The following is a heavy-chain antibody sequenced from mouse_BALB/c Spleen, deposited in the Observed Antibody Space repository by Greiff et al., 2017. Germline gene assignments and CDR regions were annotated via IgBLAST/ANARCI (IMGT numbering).Heavy chain of an antibody. V-gene: IGHV5-6*01. CDR2: ISSGGSYT. D-gene: IGHD1-1*01. Sequence: EVKLMESGGDLVKPGGSLKLSCAASGFTFSSYGMSWVRQTPDKRLEWVATISSGGSYTYYPDSVKGRFTISRDNAKNTLYLQMSSLKSEDTAMYYCARHKTPSDYYGSHLDYWGQGTTLTVSS. CDR1: GFTFSSYG. J-gene: IGHJ2*01. CDR3: ARHKTPSDYYGSHLDY.